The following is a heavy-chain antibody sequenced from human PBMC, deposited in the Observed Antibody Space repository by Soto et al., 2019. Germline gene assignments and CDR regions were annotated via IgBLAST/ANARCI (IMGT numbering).Heavy chain of an antibody. V-gene: IGHV3-11*01. CDR1: GFTFSDYY. J-gene: IGHJ4*02. CDR3: ARDVDADFRTDFDY. D-gene: IGHD4-17*01. Sequence: PGGSLRLSCAASGFTFSDYYIHWIRRAPGKGLEWISYISGNGEIIQYAASARGRLTISRDNAENSVYLEMDSLRAEDTALYYCARDVDADFRTDFDYWGRGTLVTVSS. CDR2: ISGNGEII.